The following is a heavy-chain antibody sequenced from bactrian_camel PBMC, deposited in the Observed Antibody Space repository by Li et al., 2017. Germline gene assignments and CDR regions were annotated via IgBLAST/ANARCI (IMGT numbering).Heavy chain of an antibody. CDR1: GFNFAQNV. D-gene: IGHD2*01. CDR2: NGKTGMMR. J-gene: IGHJ4*01. CDR3: LVGFDY. V-gene: IGHV3S40*01. Sequence: VQLVESGGGLVQPGGSLTPSCAASGFNFAQNVMTWLRQAPGKGLEWVSVNGKTGMMRDYAASVKGRFTISRDNSRSTVTLELTSLTIEDTAMYYCLVGFDYWGQGTQVTVS.